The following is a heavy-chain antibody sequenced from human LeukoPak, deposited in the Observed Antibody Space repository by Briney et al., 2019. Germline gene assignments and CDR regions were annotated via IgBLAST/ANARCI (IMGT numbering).Heavy chain of an antibody. CDR2: IYSGGST. Sequence: GGSLRRSCAASGFTVSSTYMSWVRHAPGKGLEWVSVIYSGGSTYYADSVKGRFTISRDNSKNTLYLQMNSLRAEDTAVYYCAGHDYSNRRPDYWGQGTLVTVSS. D-gene: IGHD4-11*01. CDR1: GFTVSSTY. J-gene: IGHJ4*02. CDR3: AGHDYSNRRPDY. V-gene: IGHV3-53*01.